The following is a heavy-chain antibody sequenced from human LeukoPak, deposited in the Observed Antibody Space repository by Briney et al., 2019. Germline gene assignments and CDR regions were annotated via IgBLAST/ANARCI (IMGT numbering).Heavy chain of an antibody. V-gene: IGHV1-18*01. J-gene: IGHJ6*02. CDR1: GYTFTSYG. D-gene: IGHD3-9*01. CDR3: ARGPNYDILTGYPNYYYYYGMDV. CDR2: ISAYNGNT. Sequence: ASVKVSCKASGYTFTSYGISWVRQAPGQGLEWMGCISAYNGNTNYAQKLQGRVTITTDTSTSTAYMELRSLRSDDTAVYYCARGPNYDILTGYPNYYYYYGMDVWGQGTTVTVSS.